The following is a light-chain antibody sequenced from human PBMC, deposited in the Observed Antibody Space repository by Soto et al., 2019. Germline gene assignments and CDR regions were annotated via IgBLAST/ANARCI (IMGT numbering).Light chain of an antibody. J-gene: IGLJ3*02. CDR2: EVS. Sequence: QSVLTQPASVSGSPGQSITISCAGTTSDVGAYNYVSWYQQHPGKAPRLIIYEVSNRPSGVSDRFSGSKSGNTASLTISGLQAEDEADYYCSSYTSSGTWLFGGGTKLTVL. V-gene: IGLV2-14*01. CDR1: TSDVGAYNY. CDR3: SSYTSSGTWL.